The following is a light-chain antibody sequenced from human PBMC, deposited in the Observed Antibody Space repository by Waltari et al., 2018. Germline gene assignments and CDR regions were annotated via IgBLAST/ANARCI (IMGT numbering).Light chain of an antibody. CDR3: QHYVRLPAT. CDR1: QSVSRT. V-gene: IGKV3-20*01. J-gene: IGKJ1*01. Sequence: EIVLTQSPGTLSLSPGERATPSCRASQSVSRTLAWYQQKPGQDPKLLIYGASIRATGIPDRFTGSGSGTDFSLTISSLEPEDFAIYFCQHYVRLPATFGQGTKVEIK. CDR2: GAS.